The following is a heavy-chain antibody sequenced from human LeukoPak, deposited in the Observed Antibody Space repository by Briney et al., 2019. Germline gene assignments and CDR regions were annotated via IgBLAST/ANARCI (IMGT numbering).Heavy chain of an antibody. D-gene: IGHD3-3*01. CDR2: IIPIFGIA. J-gene: IGHJ4*02. CDR3: ARGVTRYYDFWSGFDY. Sequence: MGRIIPIFGIANYAQKLQGRVTITADKSTSTAYMELSSLRSEDTAVYYCARGVTRYYDFWSGFDYWGQGTLVTVSS. V-gene: IGHV1-69*04.